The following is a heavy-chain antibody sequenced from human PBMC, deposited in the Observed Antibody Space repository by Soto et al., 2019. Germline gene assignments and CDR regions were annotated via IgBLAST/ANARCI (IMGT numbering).Heavy chain of an antibody. D-gene: IGHD3-3*01. V-gene: IGHV1-24*01. CDR1: GYTLTELS. CDR3: ATFGFWSGYYDY. J-gene: IGHJ4*02. Sequence: GASVKVSGKVSGYTLTELSMHWVRQAPGKGLEWMGGLDPEDGETIYAQKFQGRVTMTEDTSTDTAYMELSSLRSEDTAVYYCATFGFWSGYYDYWGQGTLVTVSS. CDR2: LDPEDGET.